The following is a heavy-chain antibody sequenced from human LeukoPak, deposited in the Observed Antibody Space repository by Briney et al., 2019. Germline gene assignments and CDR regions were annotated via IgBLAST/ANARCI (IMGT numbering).Heavy chain of an antibody. D-gene: IGHD6-13*01. CDR3: AKEVGAAAGPFDY. V-gene: IGHV3-30*18. CDR2: ISYDGSNK. J-gene: IGHJ4*02. Sequence: PGRSLRLSCAASGFTFSSYGMHWVRQAPGKGLEWVAVISYDGSNKYYADSVKGRFTISSDNSKNTLYLQMNSLRAEDTAVYYCAKEVGAAAGPFDYWGQGTLVTVSS. CDR1: GFTFSSYG.